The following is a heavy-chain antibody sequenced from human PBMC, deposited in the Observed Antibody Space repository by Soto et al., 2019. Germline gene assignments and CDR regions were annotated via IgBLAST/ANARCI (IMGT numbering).Heavy chain of an antibody. Sequence: GGSLRLSCTASGFTFGDYAMSWFRQAPGKGLEWVGFIRSKAYGGTTEYAASVKGKFTISRDDSKSIAYLQMNSLKTEDTAVYYCTRDRDLGYGTDGICYRVHISSSWSPHFGYGGQGTLVTGSS. CDR2: IRSKAYGGTT. CDR1: GFTFGDYA. J-gene: IGHJ4*02. V-gene: IGHV3-49*03. CDR3: TRDRDLGYGTDGICYRVHISSSWSPHFGY. D-gene: IGHD2-8*01.